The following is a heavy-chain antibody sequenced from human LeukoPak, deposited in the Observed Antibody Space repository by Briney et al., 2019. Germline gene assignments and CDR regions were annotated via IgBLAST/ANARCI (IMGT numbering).Heavy chain of an antibody. CDR1: GGSIISSSYY. CDR2: IHHSAST. V-gene: IGHV4-39*01. D-gene: IGHD3-3*01. Sequence: SETLSLTCTVSGGSIISSSYYWGWIRQPPGKGLEWIGTIHHSASTYYNPSLKSRVTISLDTSKDQFSLKMRSVTAADTAVYYCARRTSNYDFSRDFDYWGQGTLVTVSS. CDR3: ARRTSNYDFSRDFDY. J-gene: IGHJ4*02.